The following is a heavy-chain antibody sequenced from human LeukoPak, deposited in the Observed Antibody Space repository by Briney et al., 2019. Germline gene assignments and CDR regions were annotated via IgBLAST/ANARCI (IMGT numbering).Heavy chain of an antibody. V-gene: IGHV4-4*07. D-gene: IGHD2-15*01. CDR2: IYTSGST. Sequence: KPSQTLSLTCTVSDGSISSSYWSWLRQPAGKGLEWIGRIYTSGSTNYNPSLKSRVTMSVDTSKNQFSLKLSSVTAADTAVYYCARDPMGYCSGGSCYPWGQGTLVTVSS. CDR1: DGSISSSY. J-gene: IGHJ5*02. CDR3: ARDPMGYCSGGSCYP.